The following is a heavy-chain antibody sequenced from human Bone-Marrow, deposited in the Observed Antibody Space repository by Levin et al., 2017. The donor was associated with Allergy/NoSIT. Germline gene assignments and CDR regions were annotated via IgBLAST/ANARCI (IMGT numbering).Heavy chain of an antibody. CDR3: AVGAHF. Sequence: TSETLSLTCAASGFTFSDFWMTWIRQSPGKGLEWVVNISPDGSQKDYADSVRGRFTASRDNARESLFLQMDSLRATDTATYYCAVGAHFWGQGTLVTVSS. J-gene: IGHJ4*02. V-gene: IGHV3-7*01. D-gene: IGHD3-16*01. CDR2: ISPDGSQK. CDR1: GFTFSDFW.